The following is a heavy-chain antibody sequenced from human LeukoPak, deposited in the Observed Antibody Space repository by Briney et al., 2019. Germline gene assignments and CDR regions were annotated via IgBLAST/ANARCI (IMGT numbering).Heavy chain of an antibody. CDR1: GFTFSSYW. Sequence: PGGSLRLSCAASGFTFSSYWMHWVRQAPGKGLVWVSRINSDGSSTSYADSVKGRFTISRDNAKNTLYLQMNSLRAEDTAVYYCARAPYCGGDCKLFQEYFQHWGQGTLVTVSS. CDR3: ARAPYCGGDCKLFQEYFQH. D-gene: IGHD2-21*02. CDR2: INSDGSST. V-gene: IGHV3-74*01. J-gene: IGHJ1*01.